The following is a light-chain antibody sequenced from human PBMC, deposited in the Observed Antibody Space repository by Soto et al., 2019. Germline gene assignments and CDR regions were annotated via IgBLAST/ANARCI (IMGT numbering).Light chain of an antibody. CDR3: ETCGSNIRV. CDR1: SGHSTYI. V-gene: IGLV4-60*02. CDR2: VAGGGTY. J-gene: IGLJ3*02. Sequence: QLVLTQSSSASASLGSSVKLTCTLSSGHSTYIIAWHQQQPGKAPRYLMKVAGGGTYNKGSGVPDRFSGSSSGDDRYFTISNLQYEDEADYYCETCGSNIRVFGGGTKLTVL.